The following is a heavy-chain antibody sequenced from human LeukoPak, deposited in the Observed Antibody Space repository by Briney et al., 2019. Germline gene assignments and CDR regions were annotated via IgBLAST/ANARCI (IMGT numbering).Heavy chain of an antibody. Sequence: GGSLRLSCAASGFTFSSYAMHWVRQAPGKGLEWVSVISYDGSNKYYADSVKGRFTISRDNAKNSLYLQMNSLRAEDTAVYYCASDVYGDAGPTKDFGGRGPLVTVSS. CDR1: GFTFSSYA. D-gene: IGHD4-17*01. V-gene: IGHV3-30*04. CDR2: ISYDGSNK. CDR3: ASDVYGDAGPTKDF. J-gene: IGHJ4*02.